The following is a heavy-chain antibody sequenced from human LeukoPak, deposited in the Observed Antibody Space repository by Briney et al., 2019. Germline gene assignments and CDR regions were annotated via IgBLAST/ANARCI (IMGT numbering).Heavy chain of an antibody. CDR1: GFTFSTYS. CDR3: ARALSYYDSSGYYYYYYMDV. CDR2: ISSSSSTI. D-gene: IGHD3-22*01. J-gene: IGHJ6*03. Sequence: PGGSLRLSCAASGFTFSTYSINWVRQAPGKGLEWVSYISSSSSTIYYADSVKGRFTNSRDNAKNSLYLQMNSLRAEDTAVYYCARALSYYDSSGYYYYYYMDVWGKGTTVTVSS. V-gene: IGHV3-48*01.